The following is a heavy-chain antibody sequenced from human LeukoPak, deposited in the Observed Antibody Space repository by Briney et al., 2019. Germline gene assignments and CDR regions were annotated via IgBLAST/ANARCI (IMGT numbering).Heavy chain of an antibody. J-gene: IGHJ4*02. CDR1: GYIFTNYD. CDR3: ARFVRHQLPTTDY. CDR2: MNPENSGT. Sequence: ASVKVPCKTSGYIFTNYDINWVRQATGHGLEWIGWMNPENSGTQPAQKFQGRLIMTMDASAGTAYMELSSLTSDDTAVYYCARFVRHQLPTTDYWGQGTLVTVSS. D-gene: IGHD2-2*01. V-gene: IGHV1-8*01.